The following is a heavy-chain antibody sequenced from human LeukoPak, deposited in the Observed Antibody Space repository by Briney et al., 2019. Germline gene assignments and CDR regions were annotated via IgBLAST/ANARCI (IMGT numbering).Heavy chain of an antibody. CDR3: ARHVAQQLLWYYQGMDV. Sequence: PSETLSLTCTISVASISSSSYSWAWIRQPPGKGLEWIGRIYYGGSTYYNPTLKSRVTISVDTSKNQFSLKLSSVTASDTAVYYCARHVAQQLLWYYQGMDVWGQGTTVTVSS. J-gene: IGHJ6*02. D-gene: IGHD6-13*01. CDR2: IYYGGST. V-gene: IGHV4-39*01. CDR1: VASISSSSYS.